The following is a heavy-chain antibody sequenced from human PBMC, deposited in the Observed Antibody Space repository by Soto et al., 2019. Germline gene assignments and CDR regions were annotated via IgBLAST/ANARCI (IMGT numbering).Heavy chain of an antibody. V-gene: IGHV4-39*02. CDR3: AGEETYYDFRWFDP. J-gene: IGHJ5*02. CDR2: IYYSGST. D-gene: IGHD3-3*01. Sequence: QLQLQESGPGLVKPSETLSLTCTGSGGSISSSSYYWGWIRQPPGKGLEWIGSIYYSGSTYYNPSLKSRVTISVDTSKNQFSLKLSSVTAADTAVYYCAGEETYYDFRWFDPWGQGTLVTVSS. CDR1: GGSISSSSYY.